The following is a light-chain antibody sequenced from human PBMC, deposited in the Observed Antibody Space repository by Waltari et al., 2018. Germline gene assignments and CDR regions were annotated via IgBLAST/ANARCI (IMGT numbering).Light chain of an antibody. Sequence: DIVMTESPDSLAVSLGERATIHSKSSSSLLWSFNNNNYLAWYQQKSGQPPKLLIHWASTRVSGVPDRFSGSGSGAEFTLTISSLQAEDVAVYYCQQYYSTPPTFGQGTKLEIK. CDR3: QQYYSTPPT. V-gene: IGKV4-1*01. J-gene: IGKJ2*01. CDR1: SSLLWSFNNNNY. CDR2: WAS.